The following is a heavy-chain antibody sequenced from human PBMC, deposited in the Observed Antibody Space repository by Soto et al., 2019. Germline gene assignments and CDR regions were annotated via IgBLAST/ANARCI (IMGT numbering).Heavy chain of an antibody. CDR1: GFTFTNYA. Sequence: PGGSLRLSCAASGFTFTNYAISWVRQAPGKGPEWVSGILGSGHTTFYADSVKGRFIVSRDNSKNTLSLQMNSLRAEDTAVYYCAKDPNTDYVGAFEFWGHGTMVTVSS. CDR2: ILGSGHTT. CDR3: AKDPNTDYVGAFEF. D-gene: IGHD3-10*02. V-gene: IGHV3-23*01. J-gene: IGHJ3*01.